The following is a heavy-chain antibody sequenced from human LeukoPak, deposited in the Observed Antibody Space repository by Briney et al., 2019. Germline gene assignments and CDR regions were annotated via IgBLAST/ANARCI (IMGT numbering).Heavy chain of an antibody. V-gene: IGHV3-64*01. J-gene: IGHJ4*02. CDR2: ISSNGGST. Sequence: GGSLRLSCAASGFTFSSYAMHWVRQAPGKGLEYVSAISSNGGSTCYANSVKGRFTISRDNSKNTLYLQMGSLRAEDMAVYYCARLHTAMVSDWGQGTLVTVSS. CDR3: ARLHTAMVSD. D-gene: IGHD5-18*01. CDR1: GFTFSSYA.